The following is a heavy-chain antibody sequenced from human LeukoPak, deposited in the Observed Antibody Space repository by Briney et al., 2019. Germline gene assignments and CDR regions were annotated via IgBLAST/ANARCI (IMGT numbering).Heavy chain of an antibody. CDR2: ISYDGSNR. CDR1: GSTFSSYP. J-gene: IGHJ4*02. D-gene: IGHD4-23*01. CDR3: ARDLSGNSYFDY. Sequence: GRSLRLSCAASGSTFSSYPMHWVRQAPGKGLEWVAVISYDGSNRHYIDSVKGRFTISRDNSKNTLYLQMNSLRAVDTAVYYCARDLSGNSYFDYWGQGTLVTVSS. V-gene: IGHV3-30-3*01.